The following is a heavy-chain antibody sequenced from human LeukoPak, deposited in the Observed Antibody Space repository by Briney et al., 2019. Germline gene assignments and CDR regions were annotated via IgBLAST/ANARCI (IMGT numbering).Heavy chain of an antibody. Sequence: PSETLSLTCTVSGGSISSGSYYWSWIRQPPGKGLEWIGYIYYSGSTNYNPSLKSRVTISVDTSKNQFSLKLSSVTAADTAVYYCARYNYDFWSGYSKWFDPWGQGTLVTVSS. V-gene: IGHV4-61*01. J-gene: IGHJ5*02. CDR2: IYYSGST. D-gene: IGHD3-3*01. CDR1: GGSISSGSYY. CDR3: ARYNYDFWSGYSKWFDP.